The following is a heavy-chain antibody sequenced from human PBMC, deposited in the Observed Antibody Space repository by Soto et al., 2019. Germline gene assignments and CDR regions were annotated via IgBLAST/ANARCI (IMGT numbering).Heavy chain of an antibody. V-gene: IGHV4-39*01. CDR2: IYYSGST. CDR3: ARHTRLAYNDY. J-gene: IGHJ4*02. Sequence: QLQLQESGPGLVKPSETLSLTCTVSGGSISSSSYYWGWIRQPPGKGLERIGSIYYSGSTYYNPSLKSRVTISVDTSKNQFSLKLSSVTAADTAVYYCARHTRLAYNDYWGQGTLVTVSS. D-gene: IGHD6-19*01. CDR1: GGSISSSSYY.